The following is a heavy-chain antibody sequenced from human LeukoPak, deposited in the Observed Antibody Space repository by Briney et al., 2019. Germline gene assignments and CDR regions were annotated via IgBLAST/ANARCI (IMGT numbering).Heavy chain of an antibody. CDR1: GYTFTSYY. CDR3: ARGGYCSSTSCYKAFDI. D-gene: IGHD2-2*02. CDR2: INPNGGGT. Sequence: VASVKVSCKTSGYTFTSYYMHWMRQAPGQGLEWVGMINPNGGGTSSAQKFQGRVTMTTDTSTSTAYMELRSLRSDDTAVYYCARGGYCSSTSCYKAFDIWGQGTMVTVSS. J-gene: IGHJ3*02. V-gene: IGHV1-46*01.